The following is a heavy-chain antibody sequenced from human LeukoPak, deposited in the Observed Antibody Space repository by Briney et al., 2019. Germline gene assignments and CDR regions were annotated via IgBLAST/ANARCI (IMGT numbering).Heavy chain of an antibody. D-gene: IGHD4-23*01. CDR3: ARSLYGVNYGDAFDL. CDR1: GFTFSSYS. Sequence: PGGFRRLSCAASGFTFSSYSMNGVRKAPGKGLDWVSCIKSIRSHLHYAHSVQRRFIISRDHAKNPLYLQMNRLRADDTAVYYCARSLYGVNYGDAFDLWGRGTMVTVPS. CDR2: IKSIRSHL. J-gene: IGHJ3*01. V-gene: IGHV3-21*01.